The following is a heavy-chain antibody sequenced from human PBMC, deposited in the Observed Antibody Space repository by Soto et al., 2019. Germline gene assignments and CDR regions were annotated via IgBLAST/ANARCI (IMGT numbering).Heavy chain of an antibody. CDR1: GGSISSGGYS. D-gene: IGHD3-22*01. V-gene: IGHV4-30-2*01. J-gene: IGHJ5*02. CDR2: IYHSGST. CDR3: ARVIYDSSGYLFDP. Sequence: QLQLQESGSGLVKPSQTLSLTCAVSGGSISSGGYSWSWIRQPPGKGLEWIGYIYHSGSTYYNPSLTSRVTISVDRSKNQFSLKLSSVTAADTAVYYCARVIYDSSGYLFDPWGQGTLVTVSS.